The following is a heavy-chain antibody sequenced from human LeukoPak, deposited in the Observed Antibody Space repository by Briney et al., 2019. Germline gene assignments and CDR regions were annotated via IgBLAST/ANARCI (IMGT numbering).Heavy chain of an antibody. CDR1: GFTFSSYA. Sequence: GGSLRLSCAASGFTFSSYAMSWVRQAPGKGLEWVSAISGRDGSTYYADSVKGRFTISRDNSKNTMYLQMNSLRAEDTAVYYCAKDVAAAGNQVIDYWGQGTLVTVSS. J-gene: IGHJ4*02. V-gene: IGHV3-23*01. CDR2: ISGRDGST. CDR3: AKDVAAAGNQVIDY. D-gene: IGHD6-13*01.